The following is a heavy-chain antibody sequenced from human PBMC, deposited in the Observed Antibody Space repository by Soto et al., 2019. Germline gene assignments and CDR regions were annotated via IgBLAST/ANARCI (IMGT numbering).Heavy chain of an antibody. J-gene: IGHJ4*02. CDR3: ASSHSFHGSIYHYFIAF. Sequence: PSETLSLTCTVSGGSISTYYWSWIRQPPGGTLEWIGYIYASGATTYNPSLESRVTMSVDMPNNEFSLELTSLTAADTAVYYCASSHSFHGSIYHYFIAFLGQVTLVTVSS. CDR1: GGSISTYY. V-gene: IGHV4-59*03. D-gene: IGHD3-22*01. CDR2: IYASGAT.